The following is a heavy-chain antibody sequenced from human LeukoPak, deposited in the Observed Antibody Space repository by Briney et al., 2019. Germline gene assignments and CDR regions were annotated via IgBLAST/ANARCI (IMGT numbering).Heavy chain of an antibody. Sequence: ASVKVSCKASGYTFTSYGISWVRQAPGQELEWMGWISAYNGNTNYAQKLQGRVTMTTDTSTSTAYMELRSLRSDDTAVYYCARDTHSSTSASASQNGDYWGQGTLVTVSS. CDR2: ISAYNGNT. CDR3: ARDTHSSTSASASQNGDY. V-gene: IGHV1-18*01. D-gene: IGHD2-2*01. CDR1: GYTFTSYG. J-gene: IGHJ4*02.